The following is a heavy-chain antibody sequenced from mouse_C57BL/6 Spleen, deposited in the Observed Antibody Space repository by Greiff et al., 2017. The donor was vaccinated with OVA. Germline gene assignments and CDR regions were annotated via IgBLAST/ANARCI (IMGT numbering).Heavy chain of an antibody. CDR2: INPNNGGT. J-gene: IGHJ2*01. CDR3: AREGILYYYGSSN. CDR1: GYTFTDYY. D-gene: IGHD1-1*01. V-gene: IGHV1-26*01. Sequence: LVKPGASVKISCKASGYTFTDYYMNWVKQSHGKSLEWIGDINPNNGGTSYNQKFKGKATLTVDKSSSTAYMELRSLTSEDSAVYYCAREGILYYYGSSNWGQGTTLTVSS.